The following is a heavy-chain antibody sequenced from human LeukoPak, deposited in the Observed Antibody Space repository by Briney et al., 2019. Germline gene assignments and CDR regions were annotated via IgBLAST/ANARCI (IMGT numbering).Heavy chain of an antibody. J-gene: IGHJ5*02. Sequence: SETLSLTCAVYGGSFSGYYWSWIRQPPGKGPEWIGEINHSGSTNYNPSLKSRVTISVDTSKNQFSLKLSSVTAADTAVYYCARVGSSGWYEGNWFDPWGQGTLVTVSS. CDR2: INHSGST. CDR3: ARVGSSGWYEGNWFDP. V-gene: IGHV4-34*01. D-gene: IGHD6-19*01. CDR1: GGSFSGYY.